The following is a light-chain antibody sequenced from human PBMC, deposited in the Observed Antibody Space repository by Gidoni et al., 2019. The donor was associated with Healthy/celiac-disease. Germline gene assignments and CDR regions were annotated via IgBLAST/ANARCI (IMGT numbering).Light chain of an antibody. CDR2: GAS. V-gene: IGKV3-15*01. CDR1: QSVSSN. CDR3: QQYNNWPRT. Sequence: EIVMTQSPATLSVSPGERATLSCRASQSVSSNLAWYQQKPGKAPRLLIYGASTRATGIPARFSGSGSGTEFTLTISSLQSEDFAVYYCQQYNNWPRTFGQGTQLEIK. J-gene: IGKJ2*02.